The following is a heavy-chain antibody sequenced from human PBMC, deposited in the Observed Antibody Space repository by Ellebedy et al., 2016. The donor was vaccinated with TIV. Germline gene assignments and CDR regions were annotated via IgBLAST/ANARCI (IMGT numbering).Heavy chain of an antibody. D-gene: IGHD4-17*01. CDR1: GFSFSSYW. V-gene: IGHV3-7*03. CDR2: IRQDGTK. Sequence: GGSLRLSCAVSGFSFSSYWMSWVRQAPGKGLEWVANIRQDGTKNFVDSVKGRFTISRDNAHNSLYLQMNSLRVEDTAAYYCARDGAYGDYAPGQYGMDVWGQGTTVIVS. J-gene: IGHJ6*02. CDR3: ARDGAYGDYAPGQYGMDV.